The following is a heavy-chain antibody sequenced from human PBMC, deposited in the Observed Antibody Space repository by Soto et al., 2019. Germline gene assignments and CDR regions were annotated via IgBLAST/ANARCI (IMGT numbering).Heavy chain of an antibody. CDR1: GGTFSSYT. Sequence: SVKVSCKASGGTFSSYTISWVRQAPGQGLEWMGRIIPILGIANYAQKFQGRVTITADKSTSTAYMELSSLRSEDTAVYYCARDVGIVGATTSYYYYGMDVWG. D-gene: IGHD1-26*01. CDR2: IIPILGIA. V-gene: IGHV1-69*04. J-gene: IGHJ6*02. CDR3: ARDVGIVGATTSYYYYGMDV.